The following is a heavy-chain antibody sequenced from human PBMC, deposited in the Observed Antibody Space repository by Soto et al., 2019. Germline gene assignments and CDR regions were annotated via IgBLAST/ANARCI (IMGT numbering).Heavy chain of an antibody. D-gene: IGHD1-1*01. J-gene: IGHJ4*02. Sequence: VRSLRLSCTAAGVTCGGFAIHWVRQAPGKGLEWVAVIAYDGRNKYYADSVKGRFTISRDNSKNTLYLQMNSLRIEDTAVYYCARELERVFDYWGQGTLVTVSS. CDR2: IAYDGRNK. CDR3: ARELERVFDY. CDR1: GVTCGGFA. V-gene: IGHV3-30*04.